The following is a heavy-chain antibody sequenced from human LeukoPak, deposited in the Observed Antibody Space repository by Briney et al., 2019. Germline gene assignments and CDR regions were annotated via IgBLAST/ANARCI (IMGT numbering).Heavy chain of an antibody. CDR2: ISAYNGNT. CDR3: ARSYDSSGYDYYYYMDV. D-gene: IGHD3-22*01. Sequence: ASVKVSCKASGYTFTSYGISWVRQAPGQGLEWMGRISAYNGNTNYAQKLQGRVTMTTDTSTSTAYMELRSLRSDDTAVYYCARSYDSSGYDYYYYMDVWGKGTTVTVSS. CDR1: GYTFTSYG. J-gene: IGHJ6*03. V-gene: IGHV1-18*01.